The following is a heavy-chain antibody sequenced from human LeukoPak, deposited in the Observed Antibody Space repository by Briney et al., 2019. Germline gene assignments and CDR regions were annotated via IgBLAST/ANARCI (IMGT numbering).Heavy chain of an antibody. Sequence: ASVKVSCKASGYTFTGQYIHWVRQAPGQGLEWMGWIHPNSGGTNYAQKFQGRVTMTRDTSISTAYMELSRLRSDDTAVFYCARYIVVDIMDVWGQGTTVTVSS. V-gene: IGHV1-2*02. J-gene: IGHJ6*02. CDR1: GYTFTGQY. D-gene: IGHD2-15*01. CDR3: ARYIVVDIMDV. CDR2: IHPNSGGT.